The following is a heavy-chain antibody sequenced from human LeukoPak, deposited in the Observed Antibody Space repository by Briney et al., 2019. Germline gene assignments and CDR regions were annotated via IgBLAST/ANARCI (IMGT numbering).Heavy chain of an antibody. J-gene: IGHJ2*01. CDR1: GGSISSSSYY. D-gene: IGHD2-15*01. Sequence: SETLSLTCSVSGGSISSSSYYWGWIRQPPGKGLEWIGAMYYRGSAYYNPSLKSRVTISVDTSNNQFSLSLSSVTAADTAVYYCARVGDIVVVVATDWYFDLWGRGTLVTVSS. CDR2: MYYRGSA. CDR3: ARVGDIVVVVATDWYFDL. V-gene: IGHV4-39*01.